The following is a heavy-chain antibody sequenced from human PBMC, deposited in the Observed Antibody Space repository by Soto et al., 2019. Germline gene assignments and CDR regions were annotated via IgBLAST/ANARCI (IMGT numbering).Heavy chain of an antibody. Sequence: QVQLQESGPGLVKPSQTLSLTCTVSGGSISSGGYYWSWIRQHPGKGLEWIGYIYYSGSTYYNPSLKSRVTISVDTSKNQFSLKLSSVTAADTAVYSCASITMIGQVSAFDIWGQGTMVTVSS. D-gene: IGHD3-22*01. CDR2: IYYSGST. J-gene: IGHJ3*02. CDR1: GGSISSGGYY. CDR3: ASITMIGQVSAFDI. V-gene: IGHV4-31*03.